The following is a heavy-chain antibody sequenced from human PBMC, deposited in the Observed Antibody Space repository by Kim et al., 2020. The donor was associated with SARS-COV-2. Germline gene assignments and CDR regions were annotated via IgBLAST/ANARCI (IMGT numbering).Heavy chain of an antibody. CDR1: DGSISTYY. Sequence: SETLSLTCTVSDGSISTYYWSWLRQPAGKGLEWIGRVCPTGATDYSPSLKSRLTMSADASRDQVFLKLSSVTAADTAVYYCARDLRYDFWIGYSGFDYWGQGIRVTVSS. J-gene: IGHJ4*02. CDR3: ARDLRYDFWIGYSGFDY. CDR2: VCPTGAT. D-gene: IGHD3-3*01. V-gene: IGHV4-4*07.